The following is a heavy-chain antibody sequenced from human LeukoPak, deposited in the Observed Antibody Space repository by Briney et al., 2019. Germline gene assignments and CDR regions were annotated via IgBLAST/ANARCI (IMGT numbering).Heavy chain of an antibody. Sequence: GGSLRLSCAASGFTFSSYGMHWVRQTPGKGLEWVAVIWYDGSNKYYADSVKGRFTISRDNSRNTLYLQMNSLRAEDTAVYYCAKESGGNCDYWGQGTLVTVSS. CDR3: AKESGGNCDY. V-gene: IGHV3-33*06. D-gene: IGHD4-23*01. J-gene: IGHJ4*02. CDR2: IWYDGSNK. CDR1: GFTFSSYG.